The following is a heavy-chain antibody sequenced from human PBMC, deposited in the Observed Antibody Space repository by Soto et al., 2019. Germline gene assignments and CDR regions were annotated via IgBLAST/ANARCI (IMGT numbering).Heavy chain of an antibody. D-gene: IGHD2-15*01. Sequence: QVQLVQSGAEVKKPGSSVKVSCKASGGTFNYYTFSWVRQAPGQGLEWMGRIVPTLGIGQVAQKFQGRVTITADKATSTAYMEVTSLRSEDTAMYYCATGRVVVAARDSGAFDIWGQGTMVSVSS. V-gene: IGHV1-69*02. CDR3: ATGRVVVAARDSGAFDI. CDR1: GGTFNYYT. CDR2: IVPTLGIG. J-gene: IGHJ3*02.